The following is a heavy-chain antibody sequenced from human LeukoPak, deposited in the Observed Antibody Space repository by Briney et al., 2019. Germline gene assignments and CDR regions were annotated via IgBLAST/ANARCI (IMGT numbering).Heavy chain of an antibody. Sequence: SVKVSCKASGGTFSSYAISWVRQAPGQGLEWMGRIIPILGIANYAQKFQGRVTITADKSTSTAYMELSSLRSEDTAVYYCARERQWQGDYYYGMDVWGQGTTVTVSS. CDR2: IIPILGIA. V-gene: IGHV1-69*04. J-gene: IGHJ6*02. D-gene: IGHD6-19*01. CDR1: GGTFSSYA. CDR3: ARERQWQGDYYYGMDV.